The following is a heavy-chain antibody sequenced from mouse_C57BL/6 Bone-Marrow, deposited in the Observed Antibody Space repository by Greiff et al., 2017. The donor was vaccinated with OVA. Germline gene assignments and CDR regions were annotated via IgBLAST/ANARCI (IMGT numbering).Heavy chain of an antibody. Sequence: QVQLQQPGAELVKPGASVKMSCKASGYTFTSYWITWVKQRPGQGLEWIGDIYPGSGSTNYTQKFKSTATLTVDTSSSTAYMKRSRLTSEDAAVYYCAWGDYDAWFAYWGQGTLVTVSA. V-gene: IGHV1-55*01. CDR1: GYTFTSYW. J-gene: IGHJ3*01. D-gene: IGHD2-4*01. CDR3: AWGDYDAWFAY. CDR2: IYPGSGST.